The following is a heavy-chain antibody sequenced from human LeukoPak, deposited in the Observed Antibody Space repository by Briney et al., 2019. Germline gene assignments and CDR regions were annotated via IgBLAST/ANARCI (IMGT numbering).Heavy chain of an antibody. CDR2: LCPEGSET. Sequence: GTSLKVSCEVSGYTLTELAMHWVRQAPGKGLEWMAGLCPEGSETFYAQTVQGRFTISGGKSKNTPYMEMSSLRSEDTAVYYCATVPPGNNPRTMIEDAFDIWGQGKMVTVSS. CDR3: ATVPPGNNPRTMIEDAFDI. D-gene: IGHD3-22*01. V-gene: IGHV1-24*01. CDR1: GYTLTELA. J-gene: IGHJ3*02.